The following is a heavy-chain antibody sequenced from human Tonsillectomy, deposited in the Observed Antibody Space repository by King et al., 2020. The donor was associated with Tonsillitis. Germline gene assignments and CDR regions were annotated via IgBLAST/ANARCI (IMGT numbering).Heavy chain of an antibody. J-gene: IGHJ6*02. V-gene: IGHV3-73*02. CDR2: IRSKANRYAT. CDR1: GFTFSGPA. D-gene: IGHD2-15*01. Sequence: VQLVESGGGFVQPGGALKVSCAASGFTFSGPAMHWDRQASGEGLEWVVRIRSKANRYATVYAASVKGRFTISGEYSKNTAYLQMNSLKTEDTAVYYCTRRVVAASRGMDVWGQGTTVTVSS. CDR3: TRRVVAASRGMDV.